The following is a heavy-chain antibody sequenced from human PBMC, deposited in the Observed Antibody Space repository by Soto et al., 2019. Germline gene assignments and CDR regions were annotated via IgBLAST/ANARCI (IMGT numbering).Heavy chain of an antibody. CDR2: ISSSSSYI. CDR1: GFTFSSYS. Sequence: GGSLRLSCAASGFTFSSYSMNWVRQAPGKGLEWVSSISSSSSYIYYADSVKGRFTISRDNAKNSLYLQMNSLRAEDTAVYYCARWIQRLYGMDVWGQGTTVTVSS. J-gene: IGHJ6*02. V-gene: IGHV3-21*01. D-gene: IGHD5-18*01. CDR3: ARWIQRLYGMDV.